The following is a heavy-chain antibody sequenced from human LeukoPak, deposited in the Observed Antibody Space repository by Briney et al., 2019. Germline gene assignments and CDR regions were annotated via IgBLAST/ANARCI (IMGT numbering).Heavy chain of an antibody. V-gene: IGHV4-4*08. D-gene: IGHD6-25*01. Sequence: SETLSLTCTVSGGSISSYYWSWIRQPPGKGLEWIGRIYTSGSTNYNPSLKSRVTISVDTSKNQFSLKLSSVTAADTAVYYCARNGYSSGWNENWFDPWGQGTLVTVSS. CDR1: GGSISSYY. J-gene: IGHJ5*02. CDR3: ARNGYSSGWNENWFDP. CDR2: IYTSGST.